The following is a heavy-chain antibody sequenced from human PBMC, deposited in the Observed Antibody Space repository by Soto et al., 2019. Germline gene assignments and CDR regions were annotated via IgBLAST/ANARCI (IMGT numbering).Heavy chain of an antibody. V-gene: IGHV4-39*01. Sequence: SSETLSLTCTVSGGSIISSSYYWVWIRQPPGKGLEWIGSIYYSGSTYYNPSLKSRVTVSVDTSKNQFSLKLSSVTAADTAVYYCASPGGLSSSSEVDVWGQGTTVTVSS. CDR3: ASPGGLSSSSEVDV. CDR1: GGSIISSSYY. J-gene: IGHJ6*02. CDR2: IYYSGST. D-gene: IGHD6-13*01.